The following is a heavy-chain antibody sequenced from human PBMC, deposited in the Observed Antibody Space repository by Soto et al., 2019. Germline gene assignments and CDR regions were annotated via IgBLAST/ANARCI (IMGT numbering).Heavy chain of an antibody. Sequence: GGSLRLSCAASEFTFSSYRMNWVRQAPGTGLEWVSSISSGSSSIYYADSVKGRFTISRDNARNSLYLQMNSLGAEDTAVYYCARIFCSSTTCYYYFDYWGQGT. J-gene: IGHJ4*02. CDR2: ISSGSSSI. V-gene: IGHV3-21*01. CDR3: ARIFCSSTTCYYYFDY. CDR1: EFTFSSYR. D-gene: IGHD2-2*01.